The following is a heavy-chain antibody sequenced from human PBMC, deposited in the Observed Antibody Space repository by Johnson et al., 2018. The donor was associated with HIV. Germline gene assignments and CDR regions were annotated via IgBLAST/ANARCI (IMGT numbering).Heavy chain of an antibody. J-gene: IGHJ3*02. Sequence: QVQLVESGGGVVQPGRSLRLSCAASGVTCSSYAMHRVRQAPGKGLEWVAVISYDGSNKYYADSVKGRFTISRDNSKNTLYLQMNSLRAEDTAVYYCAKDRIMVRGVIGAFDIWGQGTMVTVSS. V-gene: IGHV3-30*04. CDR1: GVTCSSYA. D-gene: IGHD3-10*01. CDR2: ISYDGSNK. CDR3: AKDRIMVRGVIGAFDI.